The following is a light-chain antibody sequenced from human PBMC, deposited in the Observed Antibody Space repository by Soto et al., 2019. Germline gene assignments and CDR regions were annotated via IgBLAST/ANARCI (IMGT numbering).Light chain of an antibody. CDR1: SSDVGAYNF. J-gene: IGLJ1*01. CDR2: DVS. CDR3: SSYPCNSTHV. Sequence: QSALTQPASVSGSPGQSITISCTGTSSDVGAYNFVSWYQQHPGKVPKLMIFDVSSRPSGVSDRFSGSKSGNTASLTISGLQAEYEGDYYCSSYPCNSTHVFGSGTTLTVL. V-gene: IGLV2-14*03.